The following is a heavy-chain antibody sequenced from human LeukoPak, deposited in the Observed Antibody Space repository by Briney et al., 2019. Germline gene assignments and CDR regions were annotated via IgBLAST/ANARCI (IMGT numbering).Heavy chain of an antibody. CDR2: ISGWGAT. CDR3: ARDPGVSGGGNSGAFDI. V-gene: IGHV3-11*04. Sequence: GGSLRLSCAASGFTFSAHYMTWIRQAPGKGLEWVSYISGWGATYYADSVKGRFTISRDNAKNSLCLQTNSLTADDTAVYYCARDPGVSGGGNSGAFDIWGQGTLVAVSS. D-gene: IGHD4-23*01. J-gene: IGHJ3*02. CDR1: GFTFSAHY.